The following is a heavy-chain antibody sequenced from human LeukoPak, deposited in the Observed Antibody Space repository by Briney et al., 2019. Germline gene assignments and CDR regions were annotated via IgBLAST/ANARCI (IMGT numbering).Heavy chain of an antibody. J-gene: IGHJ4*02. CDR2: MNPNSGNT. Sequence: ASVNVSCKASGYTFTSYDINWVRQATGQGLEWMGWMNPNSGNTGYAQKFQGRVTMTRNTSISTAYMELSSLRSEDTAVYYCARGGRELVGATRPLGYWGQGTLVTVSS. CDR3: ARGGRELVGATRPLGY. D-gene: IGHD1-26*01. V-gene: IGHV1-8*01. CDR1: GYTFTSYD.